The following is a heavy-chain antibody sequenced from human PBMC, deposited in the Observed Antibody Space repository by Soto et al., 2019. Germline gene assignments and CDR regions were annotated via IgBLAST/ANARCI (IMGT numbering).Heavy chain of an antibody. V-gene: IGHV3-23*01. D-gene: IGHD6-19*01. J-gene: IGHJ4*02. CDR1: EFSFNNHA. CDR3: ASKDDYSSGWILGD. CDR2: ISGSGGNT. Sequence: EGQLLESGGGLVQPGGSLRLSCAASEFSFNNHAMSWVRQAPGKGLEWVSTISGSGGNTYYADSVKGRFTISRDNSKNTLYLQMNRLRAEDTAVYYCASKDDYSSGWILGDWGQGTLVTVSS.